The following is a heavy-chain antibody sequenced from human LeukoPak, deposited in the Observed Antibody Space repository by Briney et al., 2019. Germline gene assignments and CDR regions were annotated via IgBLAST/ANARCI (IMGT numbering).Heavy chain of an antibody. CDR2: ISGNGGDI. Sequence: GGSLRLSCAASGFSFGGHYMSWMRQAPGKGPEWISYISGNGGDIAYADSVKGRFTISRDNAKNSLHLQMNSLRVEDTAVYHCVRHAGRTGGQWGQGTLIAVPS. CDR1: GFSFGGHY. D-gene: IGHD3-10*01. J-gene: IGHJ4*02. CDR3: VRHAGRTGGQ. V-gene: IGHV3-11*01.